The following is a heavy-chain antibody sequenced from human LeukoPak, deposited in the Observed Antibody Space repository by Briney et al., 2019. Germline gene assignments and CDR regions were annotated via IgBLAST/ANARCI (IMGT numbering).Heavy chain of an antibody. J-gene: IGHJ5*02. CDR1: GFIYNTYA. V-gene: IGHV3-23*01. Sequence: PGGSLRLSCAVSGFIYNTYARTWVRQAPGKGLEWVSSIDNSGDYTYYADSVKGRFTISRDNSRNTLYLQMSSLRVEDTALYYCGKQFSSSGQFDPRGQGTLVTVSS. CDR2: IDNSGDYT. D-gene: IGHD6-25*01. CDR3: GKQFSSSGQFDP.